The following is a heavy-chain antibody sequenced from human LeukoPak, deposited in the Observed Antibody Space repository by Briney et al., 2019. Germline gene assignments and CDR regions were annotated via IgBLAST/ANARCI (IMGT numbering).Heavy chain of an antibody. J-gene: IGHJ4*02. Sequence: AGGSLRLSCAASGFTFSSYEMNWVRQTPGKGLEWVSYISSSGRTMYYADSVKGRFTISRDNAKNSLYLQMNSLRVEDTAVYYCARDSGPFVPLDYWGQGTLVTVSS. D-gene: IGHD1-1*01. CDR2: ISSSGRTM. CDR3: ARDSGPFVPLDY. CDR1: GFTFSSYE. V-gene: IGHV3-48*03.